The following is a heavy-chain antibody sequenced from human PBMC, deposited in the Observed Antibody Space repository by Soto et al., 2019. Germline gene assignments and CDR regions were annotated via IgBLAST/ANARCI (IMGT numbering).Heavy chain of an antibody. Sequence: SETLSLTCSVSGGSISSFTYYWGWIRQPPGKGLEWIGTVYYNENTYYNPSLKSRVTITVDTAKNQFSLNLRSVTAADTAMYFCARRERYYGSPGWFDPWGPGTLVPVSS. CDR3: ARRERYYGSPGWFDP. J-gene: IGHJ5*02. CDR1: GGSISSFTYY. D-gene: IGHD3-10*01. V-gene: IGHV4-39*01. CDR2: VYYNENT.